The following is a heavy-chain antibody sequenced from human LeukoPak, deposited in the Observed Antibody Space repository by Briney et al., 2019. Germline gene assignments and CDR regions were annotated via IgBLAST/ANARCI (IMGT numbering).Heavy chain of an antibody. CDR3: ARGVAAAAFGDMDV. CDR1: GFTFSSYG. D-gene: IGHD6-13*01. J-gene: IGHJ6*02. Sequence: GGSLRLSCAASGFTFSSYGMHWVRQAPGKGLEWVSSISSSSSYIYYADSVKGRFTISRDNAKNSLYLQMNSLRAEDTAVYYCARGVAAAAFGDMDVWGQGTTVTVSS. CDR2: ISSSSSYI. V-gene: IGHV3-21*01.